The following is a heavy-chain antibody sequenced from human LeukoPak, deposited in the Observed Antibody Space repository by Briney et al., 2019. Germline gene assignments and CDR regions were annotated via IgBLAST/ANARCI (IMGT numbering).Heavy chain of an antibody. CDR3: TTSGGTTTRFVDY. Sequence: PGGSLRLSCAASGFTFSNAWMSWGRQAPGKGLEWGGRIISKVDGGTADYAAPVKGRFTISRDDSKNTVYLQMNSLKTEDTAVYYCTTSGGTTTRFVDYWGQGNLVSVSS. CDR1: GFTFSNAW. D-gene: IGHD2/OR15-2a*01. V-gene: IGHV3-15*01. J-gene: IGHJ4*02. CDR2: IISKVDGGTA.